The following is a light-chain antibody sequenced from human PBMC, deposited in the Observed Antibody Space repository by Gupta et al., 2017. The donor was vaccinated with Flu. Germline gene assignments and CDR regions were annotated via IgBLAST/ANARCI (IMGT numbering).Light chain of an antibody. CDR2: KDS. J-gene: IGLJ2*01. Sequence: SYVLPQPPSVSVSPGQTARITCSGDALPKQYAYWYQQKPGQAPVLVIYKDSERPSGIPERFSGSSSGTTVTLTISGVQAEDEADYYCQSAYSSGTYVVFGGGTKLTVL. V-gene: IGLV3-25*02. CDR1: ALPKQY. CDR3: QSAYSSGTYVV.